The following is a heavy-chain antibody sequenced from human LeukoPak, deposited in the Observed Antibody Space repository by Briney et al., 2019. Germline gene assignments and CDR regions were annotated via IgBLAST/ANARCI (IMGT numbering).Heavy chain of an antibody. CDR1: GGSISSGSYY. J-gene: IGHJ6*03. D-gene: IGHD5/OR15-5a*01. CDR3: ARDLAVYHGPHYYYMDV. V-gene: IGHV4-61*10. CDR2: IYYSGST. Sequence: SETLSLTCTVSGGSISSGSYYWSWIRQPAGKGLEWIGYIYYSGSTNYNPSLKSRVTISVDTSKNQFSLKLSSVTAADTAVYYCARDLAVYHGPHYYYMDVWGKGTTVTISS.